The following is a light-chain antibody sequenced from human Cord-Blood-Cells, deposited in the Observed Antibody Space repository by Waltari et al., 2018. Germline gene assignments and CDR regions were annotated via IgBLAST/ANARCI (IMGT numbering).Light chain of an antibody. CDR3: SSYTSSSTVV. CDR1: SSDVGGYNY. J-gene: IGLJ2*01. V-gene: IGLV2-14*01. Sequence: QSALTQPASVSGSPGQSITISCTGTSSDVGGYNYVSWYQQHPGKAPKLMIDDCSKRPSGVCTRFSGSKSGTTASLTISGLQAEDEADYYCSSYTSSSTVVFGGGTKLTVL. CDR2: DCS.